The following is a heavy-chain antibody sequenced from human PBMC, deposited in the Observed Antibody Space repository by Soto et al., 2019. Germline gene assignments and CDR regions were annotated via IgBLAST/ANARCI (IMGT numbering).Heavy chain of an antibody. V-gene: IGHV3-30-3*01. Sequence: GGSLRLSCAASGFTFSSYAMHWVRQAPGKGLEGVAVISYDGSNKYYADSVKGRFTISRDNSKNTLYLQMNSLRAEDTAVYYYARVEVPDSSGYHPPFDSWGQGTLVPVSS. CDR3: ARVEVPDSSGYHPPFDS. CDR1: GFTFSSYA. J-gene: IGHJ4*02. D-gene: IGHD3-22*01. CDR2: ISYDGSNK.